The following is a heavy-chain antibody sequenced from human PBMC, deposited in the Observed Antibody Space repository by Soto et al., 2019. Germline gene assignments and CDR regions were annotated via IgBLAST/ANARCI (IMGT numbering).Heavy chain of an antibody. J-gene: IGHJ4*02. D-gene: IGHD1-1*01. CDR3: TRDSNCSFDY. CDR1: GFTFSDHQ. V-gene: IGHV3-72*01. Sequence: PGGSLRLSCAASGFTFSDHQMDWVRQAPGKGLEWVGRARRKVDGYTTDYAASVNGRFTISRDDSRDSLYLQMSSLRTEDTAVYYCTRDSNCSFDYWGQGTLVTVS. CDR2: ARRKVDGYTT.